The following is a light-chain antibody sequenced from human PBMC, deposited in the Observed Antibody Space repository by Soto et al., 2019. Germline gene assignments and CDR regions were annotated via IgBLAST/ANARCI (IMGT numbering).Light chain of an antibody. Sequence: DIQMTQSPSTLSASVGDRVTITCRASQSISSWLAWYQQKPGKAPKLLIYKASTLESGVPSRVSGSGSGTEFTLSISCLQPDDCATYYCQQYNNYPYTFGQGTKMEIK. CDR2: KAS. CDR3: QQYNNYPYT. CDR1: QSISSW. V-gene: IGKV1-5*03. J-gene: IGKJ2*01.